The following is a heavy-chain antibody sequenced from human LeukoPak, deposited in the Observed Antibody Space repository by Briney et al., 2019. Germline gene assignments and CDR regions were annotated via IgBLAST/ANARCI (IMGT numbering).Heavy chain of an antibody. V-gene: IGHV4-34*01. D-gene: IGHD6-13*01. CDR3: ASGRGIAAAGKVSGWFDP. CDR1: GGSISGYY. J-gene: IGHJ5*02. Sequence: PSETLSLTCTVSGGSISGYYWSWIRQPPGKGLEWIGEINHSGSTNYNPSLKSRVTISVDTSKNQFSLKLSSVTAADTAVYYCASGRGIAAAGKVSGWFDPWGQGTLVTVSS. CDR2: INHSGST.